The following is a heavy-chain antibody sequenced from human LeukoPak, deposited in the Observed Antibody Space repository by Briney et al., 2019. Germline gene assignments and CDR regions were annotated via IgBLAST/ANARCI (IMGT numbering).Heavy chain of an antibody. D-gene: IGHD3-10*01. Sequence: GSLRLSCAASGFTFSNFWMSWVRQAPGKGLEWVANVKQDGSGKYYVDSVKGRFIISRDNAKNSLYLQMNILRAEDTALYYCARAMSKFGEYDAFDIWGQGTMVTFSS. CDR1: GFTFSNFW. CDR3: ARAMSKFGEYDAFDI. CDR2: VKQDGSGK. J-gene: IGHJ3*02. V-gene: IGHV3-7*01.